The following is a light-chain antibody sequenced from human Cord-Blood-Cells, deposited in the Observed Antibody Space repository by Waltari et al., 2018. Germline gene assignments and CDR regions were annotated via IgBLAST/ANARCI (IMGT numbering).Light chain of an antibody. CDR3: SSYTSSSTYV. Sequence: QSALTQPAPVSGSPGQTITISCTATSSDVGGYNYVLWYQPHPGKAPKLMIYDVSNRPAGVSYRFSCSKSGNTASLTISVLQAEDEADYYCSSYTSSSTYVFGTGTKVTVL. V-gene: IGLV2-14*01. CDR1: SSDVGGYNY. CDR2: DVS. J-gene: IGLJ1*01.